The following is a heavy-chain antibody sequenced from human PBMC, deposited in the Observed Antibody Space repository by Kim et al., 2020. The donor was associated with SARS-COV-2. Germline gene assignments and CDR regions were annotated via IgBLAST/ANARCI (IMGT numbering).Heavy chain of an antibody. J-gene: IGHJ4*02. Sequence: YYADSVKGRVTISRANAKNSLYLQMNGRGAEDTSVYYCARWSGGSGGFDYWGQGTLVTVSS. CDR3: ARWSGGSGGFDY. D-gene: IGHD3-10*01. V-gene: IGHV3-48*03.